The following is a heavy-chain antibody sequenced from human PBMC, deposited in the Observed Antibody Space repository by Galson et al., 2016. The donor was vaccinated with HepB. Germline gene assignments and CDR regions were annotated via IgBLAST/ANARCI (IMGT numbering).Heavy chain of an antibody. CDR1: GYTFSSYA. J-gene: IGHJ5*02. CDR2: INAANGNT. CDR3: ARDPALGRAVVAGRNNWFDP. Sequence: SVKVSCKASGYTFSSYALHWVRQAPGQRLEWMGWINAANGNTKYSQNFQGRVTFTRDMSASTAYMELRSLTSEDTAVYYCARDPALGRAVVAGRNNWFDPWGQGTLVTVSS. V-gene: IGHV1-3*01. D-gene: IGHD3-10*01.